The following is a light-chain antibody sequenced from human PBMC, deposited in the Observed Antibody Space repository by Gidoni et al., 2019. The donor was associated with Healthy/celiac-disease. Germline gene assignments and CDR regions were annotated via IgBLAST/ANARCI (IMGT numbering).Light chain of an antibody. CDR3: SSYTSSSTHYV. Sequence: QSALPQPAPVSGSPGQSSTISCTGTSTDVGGYNYVSWYQQHPGKAPKLMIYEVSNRPSGVSNRFSGSKSGNTASLTISGLQAEDEADYYCSSYTSSSTHYVFGTGTKVTVL. J-gene: IGLJ1*01. CDR2: EVS. V-gene: IGLV2-14*01. CDR1: STDVGGYNY.